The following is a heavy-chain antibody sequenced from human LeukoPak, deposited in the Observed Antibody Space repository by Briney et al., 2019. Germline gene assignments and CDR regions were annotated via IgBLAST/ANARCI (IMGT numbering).Heavy chain of an antibody. CDR3: ARETSGWYFDL. CDR1: GGTFSSYA. J-gene: IGHJ2*01. V-gene: IGHV1-69*04. Sequence: ASVKVSCKASGGTFSSYAISWVRQAPGQGLEWMGRIIPILGIANYAQKFQGRVTITADKSTSTAYMELSSLRSEDTVVYYCARETSGWYFDLWGRGTLVTVSS. CDR2: IIPILGIA.